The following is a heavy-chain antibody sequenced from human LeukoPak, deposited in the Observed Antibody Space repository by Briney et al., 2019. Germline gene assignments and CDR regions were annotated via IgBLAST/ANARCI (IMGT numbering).Heavy chain of an antibody. V-gene: IGHV1-69*13. CDR1: GGTFSSYA. J-gene: IGHJ4*02. Sequence: SVKVSCKASGGTFSSYAISWVRQAPGQGLEWMGGIIPIFGTANYAQKFQGRVTITADESTSTAYMELSSLRSEDTAMYYCAAARSPYYDILTGYYNFDYWGQGTLVTVSS. D-gene: IGHD3-9*01. CDR2: IIPIFGTA. CDR3: AAARSPYYDILTGYYNFDY.